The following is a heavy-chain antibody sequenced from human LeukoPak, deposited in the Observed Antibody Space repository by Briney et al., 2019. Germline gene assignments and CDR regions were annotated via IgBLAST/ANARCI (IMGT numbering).Heavy chain of an antibody. CDR2: ISSSSSYI. CDR1: GFTFSSYS. CDR3: ARDPYSGSYGNYYYYFMDV. J-gene: IGHJ6*03. Sequence: GGSLRLSCAASGFTFSSYSMNWVRQAPGKGLEWVSSISSSSSYIYYADSVKGRFTISRDNAKNSLYLQMNSLRAEDTAVYYCARDPYSGSYGNYYYYFMDVWGKGTTVTISS. D-gene: IGHD1-26*01. V-gene: IGHV3-21*01.